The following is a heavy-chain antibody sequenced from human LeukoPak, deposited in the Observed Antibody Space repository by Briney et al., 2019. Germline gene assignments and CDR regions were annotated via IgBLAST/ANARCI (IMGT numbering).Heavy chain of an antibody. D-gene: IGHD3-3*01. CDR1: GGSISSYY. CDR3: ARGVLRFLEWAQGPYYFDY. V-gene: IGHV4-59*01. Sequence: SETLSLTCTVSGGSISSYYWSWIRQPPGKGLEWIGYIYYSGSTNYNPSLKSRVTISVDTSKNQFSLKLSSVTAADTAVYYCARGVLRFLEWAQGPYYFDYWGQGTLVTVSS. CDR2: IYYSGST. J-gene: IGHJ4*02.